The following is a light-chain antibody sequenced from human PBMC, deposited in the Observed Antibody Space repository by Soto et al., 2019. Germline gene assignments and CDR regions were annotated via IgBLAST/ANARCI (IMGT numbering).Light chain of an antibody. CDR1: QSVSSN. J-gene: IGKJ1*01. CDR3: QQYNKWPWT. V-gene: IGKV3-15*01. Sequence: EIVMTQSPATLSVSPGERATLSCRASQSVSSNLAWYQQKPGQAPRLLIYVASPRATGIPARFSGSGSGTVFTLTISSLQSEDFGVYYCQQYNKWPWTFGQGTKVEIK. CDR2: VAS.